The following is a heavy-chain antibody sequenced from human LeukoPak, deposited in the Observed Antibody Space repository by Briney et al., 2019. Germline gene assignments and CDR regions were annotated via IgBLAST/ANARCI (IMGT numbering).Heavy chain of an antibody. CDR2: ISPTSGDT. CDR1: GYTFTGYY. Sequence: ASVKVSCKASGYTFTGYYLHWVRQAPGQGLEWMAWISPTSGDTYYAQKFQGRVTLTRDTSISTAYMELSSLRSDDTAVYYCARLWGYYDAFDIWGQGTMVTVFS. J-gene: IGHJ3*02. D-gene: IGHD2-15*01. CDR3: ARLWGYYDAFDI. V-gene: IGHV1-2*02.